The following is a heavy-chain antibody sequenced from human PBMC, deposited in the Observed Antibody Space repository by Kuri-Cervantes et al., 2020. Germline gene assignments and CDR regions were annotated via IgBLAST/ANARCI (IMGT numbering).Heavy chain of an antibody. Sequence: GGSLRLSCAASGFTFSSYGMHWVRQAPGKGLEWVAVISYDGSNKYYADSVKGRFTISRDNSKNTLYLQMNSLRAEDTAVYYCAREDTRRTLDSWGQGTLVTVSS. D-gene: IGHD5-18*01. CDR2: ISYDGSNK. V-gene: IGHV3-30*03. CDR1: GFTFSSYG. CDR3: AREDTRRTLDS. J-gene: IGHJ4*02.